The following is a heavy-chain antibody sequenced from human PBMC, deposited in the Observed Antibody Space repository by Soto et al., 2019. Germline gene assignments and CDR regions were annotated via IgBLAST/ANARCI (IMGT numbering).Heavy chain of an antibody. CDR2: MSYDGSNE. CDR3: AKDGSHNFDC. Sequence: QVQLVESGVGVVQPGRSLRLYCAASGFTFSHYAMHWVRQAPGKGLEWVALMSYDGSNEYYADSVKGRFTISRDNSKNTLYLQMNSLRAADTAVYYCAKDGSHNFDCWGQGTLVTVSS. V-gene: IGHV3-30*18. D-gene: IGHD1-26*01. J-gene: IGHJ4*02. CDR1: GFTFSHYA.